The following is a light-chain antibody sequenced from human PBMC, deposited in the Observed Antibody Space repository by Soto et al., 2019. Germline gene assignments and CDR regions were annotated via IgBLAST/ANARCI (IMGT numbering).Light chain of an antibody. Sequence: EIVLTQSPGTLSLSPGERATLSCRASQSVGSNYLAWYQQKPGQPPRLLIYGASSRATGIPDRFSGSGSGTDFTLTISRLEPEDFAVYYCQQYDGSPRAFGQGTKVEVK. V-gene: IGKV3-20*01. CDR1: QSVGSNY. CDR3: QQYDGSPRA. CDR2: GAS. J-gene: IGKJ1*01.